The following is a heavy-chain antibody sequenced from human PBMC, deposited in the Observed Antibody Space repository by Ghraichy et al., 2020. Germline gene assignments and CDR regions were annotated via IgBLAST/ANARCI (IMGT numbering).Heavy chain of an antibody. D-gene: IGHD4-23*01. Sequence: GGSLRLAGVGSGFTFSSYSMNWVRQSPGKGLEFVSYITSSSRTISYADSVKGRFTISRDNAQNALYLQMNSLRDEDTAVYYCARGSTVVRFFYYAGMDVWGQGTTVTVAS. J-gene: IGHJ6*02. V-gene: IGHV3-48*02. CDR2: ITSSSRTI. CDR1: GFTFSSYS. CDR3: ARGSTVVRFFYYAGMDV.